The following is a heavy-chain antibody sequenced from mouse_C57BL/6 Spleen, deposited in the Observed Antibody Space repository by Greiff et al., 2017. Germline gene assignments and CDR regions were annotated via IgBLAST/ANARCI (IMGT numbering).Heavy chain of an antibody. D-gene: IGHD4-1*01. Sequence: QVQLQQSGAELVKPGASVKISCKASGYAFSSYWMNWVKQRPGKGLEWIGQIYPGDGDTNYNGKFKGKATLTADKSSSTAYMQRSSLTSEDSAVYFCARTGPHYYAMDYWGQGTSVTVSS. V-gene: IGHV1-80*01. CDR2: IYPGDGDT. CDR3: ARTGPHYYAMDY. CDR1: GYAFSSYW. J-gene: IGHJ4*01.